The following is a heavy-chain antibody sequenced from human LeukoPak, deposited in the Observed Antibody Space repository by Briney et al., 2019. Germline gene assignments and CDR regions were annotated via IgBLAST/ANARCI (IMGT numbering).Heavy chain of an antibody. CDR1: GGSIHSTSYY. J-gene: IGHJ6*03. D-gene: IGHD1-7*01. Sequence: SETLSLTCTVSGGSIHSTSYYWSWIRQPPGKGLEWIGYIYYSRRAYYNPSIKSRVSMLVDTSKHQFSLDLSSVTAAHPSVSFSARWVPKEMSVYDSNYVTYYYSYTDVWGKGTTVTASS. V-gene: IGHV4-39*07. CDR2: IYYSRRA. CDR3: ARWVPKEMSVYDSNYVTYYYSYTDV.